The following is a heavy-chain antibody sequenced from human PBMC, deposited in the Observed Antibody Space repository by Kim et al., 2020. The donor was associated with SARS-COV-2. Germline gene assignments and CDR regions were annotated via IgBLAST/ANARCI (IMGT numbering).Heavy chain of an antibody. Sequence: SETLSLTCTVSGGSISSYYWSWIRQPPGKGLEWIGYIYYSGSTNYNPSLKSRVTISVDTSKNQFSLKLSSVTAADTAVYYCARDSLTGDYGNYYFDYWGQGTLVTVSS. CDR1: GGSISSYY. CDR3: ARDSLTGDYGNYYFDY. CDR2: IYYSGST. V-gene: IGHV4-59*13. J-gene: IGHJ4*02. D-gene: IGHD4-17*01.